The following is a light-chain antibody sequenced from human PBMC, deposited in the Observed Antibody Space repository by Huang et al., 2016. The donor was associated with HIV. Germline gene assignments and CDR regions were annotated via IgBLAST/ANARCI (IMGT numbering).Light chain of an antibody. V-gene: IGKV3-15*01. CDR1: QSVSKN. CDR3: QQYDNWPRT. J-gene: IGKJ1*01. Sequence: EIVMTQSPATLSVSPGDRATLSCRASQSVSKNLAWYQQKPGQAPRLLIYAASTRATGIPARFSGSGSGTEFSLTISSLESEDFAVYHCQQYDNWPRTFGQGTKVEFK. CDR2: AAS.